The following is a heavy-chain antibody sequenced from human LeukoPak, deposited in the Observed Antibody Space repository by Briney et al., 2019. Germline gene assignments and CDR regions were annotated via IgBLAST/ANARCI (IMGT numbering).Heavy chain of an antibody. Sequence: SETLSLTCTVSGGSVSSGSYYWSWIRQPPGKGLEWIGYIYYSGSTNYNPSLKSRVTISVDTSKNQFSLKLSSVTAADTAVYYCASSYYDSSGYFTFDYWGQGTLVTVSS. D-gene: IGHD3-22*01. J-gene: IGHJ4*02. V-gene: IGHV4-61*01. CDR3: ASSYYDSSGYFTFDY. CDR2: IYYSGST. CDR1: GGSVSSGSYY.